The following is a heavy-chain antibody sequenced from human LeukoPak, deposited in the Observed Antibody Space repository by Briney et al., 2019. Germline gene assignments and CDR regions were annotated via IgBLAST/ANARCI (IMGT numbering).Heavy chain of an antibody. CDR2: INPNSGGT. J-gene: IGHJ4*02. Sequence: ASVKVSCKASGYTFTGYYMHWVRRAPGQGLEWMGWINPNSGGTNYAQKFQGRVTMTRDTSISTAYMELSRLRSDDTAVYYCARSTLREVGYFDYWGQGTLVTVSS. V-gene: IGHV1-2*02. D-gene: IGHD5-12*01. CDR3: ARSTLREVGYFDY. CDR1: GYTFTGYY.